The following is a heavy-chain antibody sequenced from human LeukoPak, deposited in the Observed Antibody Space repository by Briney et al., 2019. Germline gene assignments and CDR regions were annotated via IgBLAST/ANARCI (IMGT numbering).Heavy chain of an antibody. V-gene: IGHV1-18*01. J-gene: IGHJ4*02. CDR2: ISANDGNT. Sequence: ASVKVSCKASGFTFTSYGISWVRQAPGQGLEWMGWISANDGNTDYPQKLQGRVTMTTDTSTSTAYMELRSLRSDDTAVYYCARESHVTREDYWGQGTLVTVSS. CDR3: ARESHVTREDY. D-gene: IGHD3-10*01. CDR1: GFTFTSYG.